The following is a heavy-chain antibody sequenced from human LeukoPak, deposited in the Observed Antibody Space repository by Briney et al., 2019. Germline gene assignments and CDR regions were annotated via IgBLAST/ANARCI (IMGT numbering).Heavy chain of an antibody. V-gene: IGHV3-9*01. CDR3: AKDNDGYNGGFDY. D-gene: IGHD5-24*01. Sequence: GGSLRLSCAASGFTFDDYVMHWVRQAPGKGLEWVSGISWNSGSIGYADSVKGRFTISRDNAKNSLYLQMNSLRVEDTALYYCAKDNDGYNGGFDYWGQGTLVTVSS. CDR1: GFTFDDYV. CDR2: ISWNSGSI. J-gene: IGHJ4*02.